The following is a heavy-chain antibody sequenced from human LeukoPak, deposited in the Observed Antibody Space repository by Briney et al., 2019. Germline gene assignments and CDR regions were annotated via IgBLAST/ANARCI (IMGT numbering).Heavy chain of an antibody. CDR2: IYYSGST. CDR3: ARDRMGTVMVPIDY. D-gene: IGHD5-18*01. CDR1: GGSISSSSYY. J-gene: IGHJ4*02. Sequence: SETLSLTCTVSGGSISSSSYYWGWIRQPPGKGLEWIGSIYYSGSTYYIPSLKSRVTISVDTSKNQFSLKLRSVTAADTAVYYCARDRMGTVMVPIDYWGQGTLVTVSS. V-gene: IGHV4-39*07.